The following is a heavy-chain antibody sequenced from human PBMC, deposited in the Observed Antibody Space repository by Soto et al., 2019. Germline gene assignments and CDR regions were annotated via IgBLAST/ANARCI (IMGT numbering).Heavy chain of an antibody. CDR3: ATRITVFGLLIPPFDP. J-gene: IGHJ5*02. D-gene: IGHD3-3*01. CDR2: INHTGGT. V-gene: IGHV4-34*08. CDR1: GGTVNGYY. Sequence: SETLSLTCAAYGGTVNGYYLNWIRQPPGKGLEWIGEINHTGGTHYNPSLKSRVTMSVDTSKNQFSLRLSSVTAADTAIYYCATRITVFGLLIPPFDPWGQGTQVTVSS.